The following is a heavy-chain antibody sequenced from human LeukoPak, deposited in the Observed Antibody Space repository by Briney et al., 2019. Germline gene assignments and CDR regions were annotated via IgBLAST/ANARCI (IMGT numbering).Heavy chain of an antibody. V-gene: IGHV1-46*01. CDR2: INPSGGST. D-gene: IGHD1-26*01. Sequence: ASVKVSCKASGYTFTSYYMHWVRQAPGQGLEWMGIINPSGGSTSYAQKFQGRVTITADKSTSTAYMELNSLRSEDTAVYYCARESPSGSYRARGSYNWFDPWGQGTLVTVSS. J-gene: IGHJ5*02. CDR1: GYTFTSYY. CDR3: ARESPSGSYRARGSYNWFDP.